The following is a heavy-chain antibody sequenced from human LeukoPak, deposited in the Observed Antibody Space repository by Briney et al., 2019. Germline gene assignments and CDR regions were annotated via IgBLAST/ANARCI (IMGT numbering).Heavy chain of an antibody. CDR1: GYTFTSYG. J-gene: IGHJ6*02. Sequence: GASVKVSCKSSGYTFTSYGISWVRQAPGQGLEWMGWISAYNGNTNYAQKLQGRVTMTTDTSTSTAYMELRSLRSDDTAVYYCARDLQEKVWVGAVYYYYGIDVPGQGTTVTVSS. D-gene: IGHD1-26*01. CDR3: ARDLQEKVWVGAVYYYYGIDV. CDR2: ISAYNGNT. V-gene: IGHV1-18*01.